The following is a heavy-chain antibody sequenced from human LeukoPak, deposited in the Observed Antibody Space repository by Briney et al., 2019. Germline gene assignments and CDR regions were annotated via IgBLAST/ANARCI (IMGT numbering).Heavy chain of an antibody. J-gene: IGHJ4*02. V-gene: IGHV3-7*05. CDR3: AREWVGVGGKSRFDS. CDR2: IMQDGSEK. D-gene: IGHD1-26*01. Sequence: GGSLRLSCAASGFTFSSYWMTWVRQPPGKGLEWVANIMQDGSEKYYVDSVKGRFTISRDNAKNSLYMQMNSLRAEDTAVYYCAREWVGVGGKSRFDSWGQGTLVTVSS. CDR1: GFTFSSYW.